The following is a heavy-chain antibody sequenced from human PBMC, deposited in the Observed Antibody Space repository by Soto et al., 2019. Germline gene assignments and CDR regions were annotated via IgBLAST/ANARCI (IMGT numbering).Heavy chain of an antibody. D-gene: IGHD3-3*01. J-gene: IGHJ4*02. CDR3: ARGLNYDVLSGLDY. Sequence: GGSLRLSCAGPGFTFGDYGMSWGRPAPGKGLEWVSDINWNGGSTAYADSVKGRFTISRDSAKDSLYLEMNSLRAEDTAFYYCARGLNYDVLSGLDYWGQGTLVTVYS. CDR1: GFTFGDYG. CDR2: INWNGGST. V-gene: IGHV3-20*04.